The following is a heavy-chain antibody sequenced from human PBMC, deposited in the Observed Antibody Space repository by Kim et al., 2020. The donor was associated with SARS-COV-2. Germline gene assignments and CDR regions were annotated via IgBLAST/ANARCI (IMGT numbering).Heavy chain of an antibody. D-gene: IGHD6-13*01. Sequence: SETLSLTCTVSGGSISSGGYYWSWIRQHPGKGLEWIGYIYYSGSTYYNPSLKSRVTISVDTSKNQFSLKLSSVTAADTAVYYCARDKGIAAAGRTYYYYGMDVWGQGTTVTVSS. CDR1: GGSISSGGYY. V-gene: IGHV4-31*03. CDR3: ARDKGIAAAGRTYYYYGMDV. CDR2: IYYSGST. J-gene: IGHJ6*02.